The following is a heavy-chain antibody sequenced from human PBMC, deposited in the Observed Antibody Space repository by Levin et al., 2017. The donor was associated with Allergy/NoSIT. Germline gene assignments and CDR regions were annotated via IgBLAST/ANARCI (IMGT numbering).Heavy chain of an antibody. CDR2: IKHDGSEK. CDR3: ARGAFYPDY. V-gene: IGHV3-7*04. CDR1: GFTFSGYW. Sequence: GGSLRLSCAASGFTFSGYWMSWARQAPGKGLEWVANIKHDGSEKYYVDSVKGRFTISRDNAKNSLFLQMNSLRAEDTAVYYCARGAFYPDYWGQGTLVTVSS. D-gene: IGHD3-16*01. J-gene: IGHJ4*02.